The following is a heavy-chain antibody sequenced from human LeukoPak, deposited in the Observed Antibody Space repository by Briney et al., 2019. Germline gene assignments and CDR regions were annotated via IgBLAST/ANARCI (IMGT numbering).Heavy chain of an antibody. CDR2: FDPEDGET. J-gene: IGHJ6*02. V-gene: IGHV1-24*01. CDR3: ATSLRAGYYYYGMDV. CDR1: GYTLTELS. Sequence: GASVKVSCRVSGYTLTELSMHWVRQAPGKGLEWMGGFDPEDGETIYAQKFQGRVTMTEDTSTDTAYMELSSLRSEDTAVYYCATSLRAGYYYYGMDVWGQGTTVTVSS. D-gene: IGHD2-15*01.